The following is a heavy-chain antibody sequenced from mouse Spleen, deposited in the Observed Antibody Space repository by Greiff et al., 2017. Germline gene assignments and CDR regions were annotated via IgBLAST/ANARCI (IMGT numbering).Heavy chain of an antibody. CDR2: ISYSGST. CDR3: ARRGYSPWFAY. D-gene: IGHD2-12*01. J-gene: IGHJ3*01. V-gene: IGHV3-2*02. Sequence: EVKLVESGPGLVKPSQSLSLTCTVTGYSITSDYAWXWIRQFPGNKLEWMGYISYSGSTSYNPSLKSRISITRDTSKNQFFLQLNSVTTEDTATYYCARRGYSPWFAYWGQGTLVTVSA. CDR1: GYSITSDYA.